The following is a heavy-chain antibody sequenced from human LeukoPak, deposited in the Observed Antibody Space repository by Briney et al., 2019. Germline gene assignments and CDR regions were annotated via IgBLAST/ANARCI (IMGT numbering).Heavy chain of an antibody. CDR3: VYDYGDYVFDY. CDR1: EYTFTSYD. J-gene: IGHJ4*02. V-gene: IGHV1-8*01. CDR2: MNPNSGNT. Sequence: ASVKVSCKASEYTFTSYDINWVRQATGQGLEWMGWMNPNSGNTGYAQKFQGRVTMTRNTSISTAYMELSSLRSEDTAVYYCVYDYGDYVFDYWGQGTLVTVSS. D-gene: IGHD4-17*01.